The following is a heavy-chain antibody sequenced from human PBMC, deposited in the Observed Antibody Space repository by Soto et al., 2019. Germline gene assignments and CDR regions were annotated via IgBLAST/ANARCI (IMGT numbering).Heavy chain of an antibody. J-gene: IGHJ4*02. V-gene: IGHV4-59*01. CDR3: ARGYGSSWWD. D-gene: IGHD6-13*01. Sequence: QVRLQESGPGLVKPSETLSLTFTVSGGSISDSYGAWIRQPPGKGLEYIGFIHYSGNTNYNPSLGGRATISSATPKNQFSLSLKYVTAADTAIYYCARGYGSSWWDWGQGTLVAVSS. CDR1: GGSISDSY. CDR2: IHYSGNT.